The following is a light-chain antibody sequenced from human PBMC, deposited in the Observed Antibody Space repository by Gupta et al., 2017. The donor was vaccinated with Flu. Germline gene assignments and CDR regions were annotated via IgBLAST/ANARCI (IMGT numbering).Light chain of an antibody. J-gene: IGKJ1*01. Sequence: PSTLSASVGDRVTITCRASQSINVWLAWFQKKPGEAPKSLIYKASNLESGVPSRFSGSGSGTEFSLTISSLKPDDFATYYCQQYKSNPWTFGQGTKVEIK. CDR1: QSINVW. CDR3: QQYKSNPWT. V-gene: IGKV1-5*03. CDR2: KAS.